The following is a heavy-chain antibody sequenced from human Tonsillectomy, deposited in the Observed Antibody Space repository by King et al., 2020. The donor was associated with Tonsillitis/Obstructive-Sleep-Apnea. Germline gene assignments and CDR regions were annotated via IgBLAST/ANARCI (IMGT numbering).Heavy chain of an antibody. CDR2: IWYDGSNK. V-gene: IGHV3-33*01. CDR3: ARGQNVVVVAATSYYFDY. Sequence: VQLVESGGGVVQPGRSLRLSCAASGFTFSSYGMHWVRQAPGKGLEWVAVIWYDGSNKYYADSVKGRFTISRDNSKNTLYLQMNSLRAEDTAVYYCARGQNVVVVAATSYYFDYWGQGTLVTVSS. J-gene: IGHJ4*02. CDR1: GFTFSSYG. D-gene: IGHD2-15*01.